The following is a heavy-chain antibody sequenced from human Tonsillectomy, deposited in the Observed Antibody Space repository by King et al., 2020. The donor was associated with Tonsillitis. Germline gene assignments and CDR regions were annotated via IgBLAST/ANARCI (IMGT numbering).Heavy chain of an antibody. CDR3: ASGSGWVFDY. V-gene: IGHV3-7*01. J-gene: IGHJ4*02. CDR1: GFTFSSFW. Sequence: VQLVESGGGLVQPGGSLRLSCAASGFTFSSFWMSWVRQAPGKGLEWVAIIKQDGREKLYVDSVKGRFTISRDNAKNSQYLQMNSLRAEDTAVYYCASGSGWVFDYWGQGTLVTVSS. D-gene: IGHD6-25*01. CDR2: IKQDGREK.